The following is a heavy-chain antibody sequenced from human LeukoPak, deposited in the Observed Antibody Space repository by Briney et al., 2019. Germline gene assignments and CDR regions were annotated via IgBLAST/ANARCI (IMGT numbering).Heavy chain of an antibody. V-gene: IGHV3-30*02. CDR3: AKDRTLFYYGSGRAINWFDP. CDR1: GFSFSDYF. D-gene: IGHD3-10*01. Sequence: GGSLRLSCAASGFSFSDYFISWIRQAPGKGLEWVAFIRYDGSNKYYADSVKGRFTISRDNSKNTLYLQMNSLRAEDTAVYYCAKDRTLFYYGSGRAINWFDPWGQGTLVTVSS. J-gene: IGHJ5*02. CDR2: IRYDGSNK.